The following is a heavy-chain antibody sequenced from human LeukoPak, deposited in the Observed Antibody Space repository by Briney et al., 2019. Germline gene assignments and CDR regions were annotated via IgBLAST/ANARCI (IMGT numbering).Heavy chain of an antibody. D-gene: IGHD2-15*01. Sequence: ASVKVSCKASGYTFTGYYMHWVRQAPGQGLEWMGWINPNSGGTNYAQKFQGWVTMTRDTSISTAYMELGRLRSDDTAVYYCARGNSGGSHNYFDYWGQGTLVTVSS. CDR3: ARGNSGGSHNYFDY. CDR2: INPNSGGT. V-gene: IGHV1-2*04. J-gene: IGHJ4*02. CDR1: GYTFTGYY.